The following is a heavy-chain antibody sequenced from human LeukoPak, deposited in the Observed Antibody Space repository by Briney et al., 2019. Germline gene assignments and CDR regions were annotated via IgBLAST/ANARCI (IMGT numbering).Heavy chain of an antibody. CDR3: AKYGPQDSGSSHFDY. J-gene: IGHJ4*02. V-gene: IGHV3-23*01. CDR2: ITTGDGNT. Sequence: GGSLRLSCTASGFTFSSYTMTWVRQAPGKGLKWVSTITTGDGNTYYADSVKGRFTTSRDNSKNTLFLQMNSLRAEDTAIYYCAKYGPQDSGSSHFDYWGQGALVTVSS. CDR1: GFTFSSYT. D-gene: IGHD1-26*01.